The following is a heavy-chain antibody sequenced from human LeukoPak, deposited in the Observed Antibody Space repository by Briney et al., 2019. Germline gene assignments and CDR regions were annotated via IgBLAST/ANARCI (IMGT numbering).Heavy chain of an antibody. CDR1: GGSISSGSYY. D-gene: IGHD2-2*01. J-gene: IGHJ5*02. Sequence: PSQTLSLTCTVSGGSISSGSYYWSWIRQPAGKGLEWIGRIYTSGSTYYNPSLKSRVTISVDTSKNQLSLKLSSVTAADTAVYYCARSKAHLSTSWYGTWFDPWGQGTLVTVSS. CDR3: ARSKAHLSTSWYGTWFDP. V-gene: IGHV4-61*02. CDR2: IYTSGST.